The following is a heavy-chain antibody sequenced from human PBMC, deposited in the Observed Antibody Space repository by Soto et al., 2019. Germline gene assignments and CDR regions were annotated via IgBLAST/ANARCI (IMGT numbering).Heavy chain of an antibody. D-gene: IGHD3-16*01. CDR1: GASISRGGYY. V-gene: IGHV4-31*03. CDR3: AKDLGSRGPFDY. CDR2: IFYTGST. J-gene: IGHJ4*02. Sequence: TLSLTCTVSGASISRGGYYWSWVRQHPGKGLEWIGFIFYTGSTSCNPSLKSRVTMSVDTSKSQFSLKLSSVTAADTAVYYCAKDLGSRGPFDYWGQGTLVTVSS.